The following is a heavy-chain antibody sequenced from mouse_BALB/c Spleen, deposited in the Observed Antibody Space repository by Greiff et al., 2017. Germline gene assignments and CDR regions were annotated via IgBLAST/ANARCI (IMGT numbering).Heavy chain of an antibody. Sequence: QVQLKQPGAELVKPGASVKLSCKASGYTFTSYWMHWVKQRPGQGLEWIGEINPSNGRTNYNEKFKSKATLTVDKSSSTAYMQLSSLTSEDSAVYYCAVYYGYDVWFAYWGQGTLVTVSA. CDR2: INPSNGRT. V-gene: IGHV1S81*02. CDR3: AVYYGYDVWFAY. CDR1: GYTFTSYW. J-gene: IGHJ3*01. D-gene: IGHD2-2*01.